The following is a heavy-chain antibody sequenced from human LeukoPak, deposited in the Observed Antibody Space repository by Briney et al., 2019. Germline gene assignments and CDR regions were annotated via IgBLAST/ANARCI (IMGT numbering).Heavy chain of an antibody. CDR2: ISTYNGNT. CDR3: AGGRRDGYNYLLDF. Sequence: ASVKVSCKASGYTFTNYDITWVRQAPGQGLEWMAWISTYNGNTDYAQKLQGRVTMTTDTSTSTAYMELRSLRSDGTAVYYCAGGRRDGYNYLLDFWGQGTLVTVSS. J-gene: IGHJ4*02. CDR1: GYTFTNYD. D-gene: IGHD5-24*01. V-gene: IGHV1-18*01.